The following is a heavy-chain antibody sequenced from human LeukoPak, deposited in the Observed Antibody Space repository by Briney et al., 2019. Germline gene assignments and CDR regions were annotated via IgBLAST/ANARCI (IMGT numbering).Heavy chain of an antibody. CDR3: ASGGCSSTSCYKTDY. CDR2: ISYDGSNK. Sequence: PGRSLRLSCAASGFTFSSYAMHWVRQAPGKGLEWVAVISYDGSNKYYADSVKGRFTIPRDNSRNTLYLQMNSLRAEDTAVYYCASGGCSSTSCYKTDYWGQGTLVTVSS. D-gene: IGHD2-2*02. CDR1: GFTFSSYA. V-gene: IGHV3-30-3*01. J-gene: IGHJ4*02.